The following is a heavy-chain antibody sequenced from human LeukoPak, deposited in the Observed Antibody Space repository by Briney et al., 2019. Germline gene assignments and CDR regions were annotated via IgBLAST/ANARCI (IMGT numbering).Heavy chain of an antibody. D-gene: IGHD6-13*01. CDR3: GRDLSWGSTDH. V-gene: IGHV3-7*01. Sequence: SGGSLRLSCAASGFTFSNYWMSWVRQTPGKGLEWVANIKQDGRERYYVDSVKGRFTISRDNAKNTLFLQMNSLTDEDTAMYYCGRDLSWGSTDHWGQGTLVTVSS. J-gene: IGHJ4*02. CDR2: IKQDGRER. CDR1: GFTFSNYW.